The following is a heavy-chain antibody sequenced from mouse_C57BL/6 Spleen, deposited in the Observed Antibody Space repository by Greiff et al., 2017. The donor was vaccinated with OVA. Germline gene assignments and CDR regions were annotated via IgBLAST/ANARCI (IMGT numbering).Heavy chain of an antibody. D-gene: IGHD2-3*01. CDR2: INYDGSST. V-gene: IGHV5-16*01. J-gene: IGHJ1*03. CDR3: AMWLLRPYWYFDV. CDR1: GFTFSDYY. Sequence: EVKLVESEGGLVQPGSSMKLSCTASGFTFSDYYMAWVRQVPEKGLEWVANINYDGSSTYYLDSLKSRFIISRDNATNILYLQMSSLKSEDTATYYCAMWLLRPYWYFDVWGTGTTVTVSS.